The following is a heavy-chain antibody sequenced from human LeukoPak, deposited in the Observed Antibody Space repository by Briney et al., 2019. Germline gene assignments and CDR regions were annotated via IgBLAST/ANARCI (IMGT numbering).Heavy chain of an antibody. CDR1: GFTVSSNY. CDR3: ARGKFRATGAVDI. Sequence: GGSLRLSCAASGFTVSSNYMSWVRQAPGKGLEWVSVIYSGGSTYYADSVKGRFTISRDNSKNTLYLQMNSLRAEDTAVYYCARGKFRATGAVDIWGQGTMVTVSS. V-gene: IGHV3-66*01. CDR2: IYSGGST. D-gene: IGHD1-1*01. J-gene: IGHJ3*02.